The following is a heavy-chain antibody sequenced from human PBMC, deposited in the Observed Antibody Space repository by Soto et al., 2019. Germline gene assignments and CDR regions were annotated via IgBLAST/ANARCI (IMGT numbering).Heavy chain of an antibody. CDR2: IFPSGTT. CDR3: ARSREFDY. Sequence: SETLSLTCVVSGGSLSGATYSWNWIRQPPGKGLEWIGYIFPSGTTYYNPSLKSRVTISIDVSKNQFSLSLRSLTAADTAVYYCARSREFDYWSQGTLVTVSS. V-gene: IGHV4-30-2*01. J-gene: IGHJ4*02. CDR1: GGSLSGATYS.